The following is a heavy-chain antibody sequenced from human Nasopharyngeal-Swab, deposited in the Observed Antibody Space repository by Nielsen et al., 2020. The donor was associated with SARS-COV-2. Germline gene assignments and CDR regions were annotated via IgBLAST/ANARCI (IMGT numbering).Heavy chain of an antibody. Sequence: SQTLSLTCAISGDSVSSNNAAWNWIRQSPSRGLGWLGRTYYRSKWYNEYAASVKSRVTINPDTSKNQISLQVNSMTAEDTAVYYCARRQMGAHAFDIWGQGTMVTVSS. CDR2: TYYRSKWYN. CDR3: ARRQMGAHAFDI. V-gene: IGHV6-1*01. CDR1: GDSVSSNNAA. J-gene: IGHJ3*02. D-gene: IGHD3-16*01.